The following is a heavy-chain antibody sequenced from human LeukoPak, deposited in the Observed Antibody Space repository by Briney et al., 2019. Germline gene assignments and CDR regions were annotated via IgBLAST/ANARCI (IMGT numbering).Heavy chain of an antibody. CDR1: GFTFRDHW. J-gene: IGHJ4*02. CDR2: IKEDGSEK. CDR3: AFGNYYDSSGSLFDY. V-gene: IGHV3-7*01. Sequence: PGGSLRLSCEASGFTFRDHWMHWVRQAPGKGLECVGNIKEDGSEKYYVDSVKGRFTISRDNAKNSLYLQMNSLRAEDTAVYYCAFGNYYDSSGSLFDYWGQGTLVTVSS. D-gene: IGHD3-22*01.